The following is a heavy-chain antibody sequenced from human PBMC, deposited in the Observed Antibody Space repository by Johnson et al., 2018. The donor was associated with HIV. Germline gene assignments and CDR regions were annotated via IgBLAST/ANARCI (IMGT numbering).Heavy chain of an antibody. J-gene: IGHJ3*01. CDR2: IYSGGST. Sequence: VQLVESGGGLVQPGGSLRPSCAASGFTVSSNYMTWVRQAPGKGLDWVSVIYSGGSTYYADSLKDRLTISRDNSKNTLYLQMNSLRAEDTAVYYCARVQIAARWSDALHFWGQGTKVTVSS. V-gene: IGHV3-66*01. D-gene: IGHD6-6*01. CDR1: GFTVSSNY. CDR3: ARVQIAARWSDALHF.